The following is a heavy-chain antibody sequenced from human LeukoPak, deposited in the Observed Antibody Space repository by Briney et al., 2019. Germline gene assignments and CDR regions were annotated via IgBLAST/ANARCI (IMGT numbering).Heavy chain of an antibody. CDR2: IRYDGSNK. J-gene: IGHJ3*02. D-gene: IGHD3-3*01. CDR3: ANPYDFRSGFSAPHI. V-gene: IGHV3-30*02. CDR1: GFTFSSYG. Sequence: SGGSLRLSCAASGFTFSSYGMHWVRQAPGKGLEWVAFIRYDGSNKYYADSVKGRFTISRDNSKNTLYLQMNSLRAEDTAVYYCANPYDFRSGFSAPHIWGQGTMVTVSS.